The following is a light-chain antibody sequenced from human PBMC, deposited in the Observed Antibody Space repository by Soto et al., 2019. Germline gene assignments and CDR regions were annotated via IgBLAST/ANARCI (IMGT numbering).Light chain of an antibody. CDR1: QSLVYSDGNTY. CDR3: MQGTHPFT. J-gene: IGKJ3*01. Sequence: DVVMTQSPLSLPVTLGQPASISCRSSQSLVYSDGNTYLNWFQQRPGQSPRRVIYKVSTRDSGAPDRISVRGSGTDFTLKISRVEAEDVGVYYCMQGTHPFTFGPGTKVDIK. CDR2: KVS. V-gene: IGKV2-30*01.